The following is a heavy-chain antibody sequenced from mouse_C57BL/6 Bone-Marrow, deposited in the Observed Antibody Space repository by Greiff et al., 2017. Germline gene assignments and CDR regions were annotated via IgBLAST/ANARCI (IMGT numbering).Heavy chain of an antibody. CDR2: IYPGDGDT. CDR3: ARRGLGFAY. V-gene: IGHV1-82*01. Sequence: QVQLQQSGPELVKPGASVKISCKASGYAFSSSWMNWVKQRPGKGLEWIGRIYPGDGDTNYNGKFKGKATLTADKSSSTAYMQLSSLTSEDSAVYFCARRGLGFAYWGQGTLVTVSA. CDR1: GYAFSSSW. J-gene: IGHJ3*01. D-gene: IGHD2-13*01.